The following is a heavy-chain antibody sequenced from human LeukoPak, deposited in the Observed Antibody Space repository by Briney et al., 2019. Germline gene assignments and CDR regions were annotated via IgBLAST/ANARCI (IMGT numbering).Heavy chain of an antibody. Sequence: WETLSLTCTVSGYSISSGYYWGWIRQPPGKGLEWIGSIYHSGSAYYNPSLKSRVTISVDASKNQFSLKLSSVTAADTAVYYCARVGVGGGDTYYYYMDVWGKGTTVTISS. V-gene: IGHV4-38-2*02. CDR3: ARVGVGGGDTYYYYMDV. CDR1: GYSISSGYY. J-gene: IGHJ6*03. CDR2: IYHSGSA. D-gene: IGHD3-10*01.